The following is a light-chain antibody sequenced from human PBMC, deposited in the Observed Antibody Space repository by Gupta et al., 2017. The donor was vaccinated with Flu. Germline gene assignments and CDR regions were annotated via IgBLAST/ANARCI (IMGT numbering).Light chain of an antibody. CDR3: QEANNLNT. V-gene: IGKV1-33*01. Sequence: DIQMTQSPSSLSASVGDRVTITYQASQDISNYLNWYQQKPGKAPKLLIYDASNLETGGPSRFSGSGSETDFTFTSRRRQTEDIAKYYVQEANNLNTFGQGTRMEIK. J-gene: IGKJ5*01. CDR2: DAS. CDR1: QDISNY.